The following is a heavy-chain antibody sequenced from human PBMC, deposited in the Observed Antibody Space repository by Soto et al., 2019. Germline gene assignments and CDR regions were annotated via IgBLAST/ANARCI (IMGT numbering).Heavy chain of an antibody. CDR1: GFTFDDYA. CDR3: AKDVAAGTSNYYYYYMDV. D-gene: IGHD6-13*01. V-gene: IGHV3-9*01. J-gene: IGHJ6*03. CDR2: ISWNSGSI. Sequence: GGSLRLSCAASGFTFDDYAMHWVRQAPGKGLEWVSGISWNSGSIGYADSVKGRFTISRDNAKNSLYLQMNSLRAEDTALYYCAKDVAAGTSNYYYYYMDVWGKGTTVTVSS.